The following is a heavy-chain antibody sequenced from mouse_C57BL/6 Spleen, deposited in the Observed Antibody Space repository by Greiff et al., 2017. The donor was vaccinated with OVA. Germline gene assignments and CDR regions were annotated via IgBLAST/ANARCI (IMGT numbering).Heavy chain of an antibody. Sequence: EVQLKQSGPELVKPGASVKISCKASGYTFTDYYMNWVKQSHGKSLEWIGDINPNNGGTSYNQKFKGKATLTVDKSSSTAYMELRSLTSEDSAVYYCARSHYYGSSWFAYWGQGTLVTVSA. CDR3: ARSHYYGSSWFAY. V-gene: IGHV1-26*01. CDR2: INPNNGGT. D-gene: IGHD1-1*01. J-gene: IGHJ3*01. CDR1: GYTFTDYY.